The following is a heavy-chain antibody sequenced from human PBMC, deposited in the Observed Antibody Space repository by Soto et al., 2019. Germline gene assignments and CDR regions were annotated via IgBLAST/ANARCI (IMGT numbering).Heavy chain of an antibody. CDR1: GFTFSNAW. CDR3: TSTVTPYYYGMDV. J-gene: IGHJ6*02. D-gene: IGHD4-4*01. V-gene: IGHV3-15*01. Sequence: PGGSLRLSCAASGFTFSNAWMSWVRQAPGKGLEWVGRIKSKTDGGTTDYAAPVKGRFTISRDDSKNTLYLQMNSLETEDTAVYYCTSTVTPYYYGMDVWGQGTTVTVSS. CDR2: IKSKTDGGTT.